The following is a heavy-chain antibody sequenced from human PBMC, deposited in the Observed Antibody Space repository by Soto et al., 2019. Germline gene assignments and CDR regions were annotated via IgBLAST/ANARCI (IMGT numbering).Heavy chain of an antibody. J-gene: IGHJ6*02. V-gene: IGHV3-74*01. Sequence: GGSLRLSCPASGFNFSRYWTHWVRQVPGRGLVWVSHINSDGSRTTYADSVKGRFTISRDNAKNTLYLQMNSLRAEDTAVYYCARDLSSCSSARCYSYYYGMDVWGQGTTVTVSS. CDR2: INSDGSRT. D-gene: IGHD2-2*01. CDR3: ARDLSSCSSARCYSYYYGMDV. CDR1: GFNFSRYW.